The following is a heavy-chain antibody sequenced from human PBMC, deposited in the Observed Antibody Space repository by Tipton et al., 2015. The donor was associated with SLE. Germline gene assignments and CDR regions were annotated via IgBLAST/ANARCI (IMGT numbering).Heavy chain of an antibody. CDR3: AKGSLVFVFSPLDV. CDR1: GFTFGEYS. D-gene: IGHD2-21*01. J-gene: IGHJ3*01. CDR2: ISWDSAER. V-gene: IGHV3-9*01. Sequence: SLRLSCVGSGFTFGEYSMHWVRQVPGKGLEWVSGISWDSAERGYVDSVRGRFTISRDNSKKTVYLEMDSLRPDDTGMYYCAKGSLVFVFSPLDVGGPGTMFTVSS.